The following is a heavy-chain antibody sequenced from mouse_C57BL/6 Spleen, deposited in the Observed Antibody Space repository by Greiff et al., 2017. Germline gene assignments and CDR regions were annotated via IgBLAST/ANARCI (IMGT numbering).Heavy chain of an antibody. CDR1: GYTFTSYW. CDR2: IHPNSGST. Sequence: QVHVKQPGAELVKPGASVKLSCKASGYTFTSYWMHWVKQRPGQDLEWIGMIHPNSGSTNYNEKFKSKATLTVDKSSSTAYMQLSSLTSEDSAVYDCARERDGYPFAYWGQGTLVTVSA. CDR3: ARERDGYPFAY. D-gene: IGHD2-3*01. V-gene: IGHV1-64*01. J-gene: IGHJ3*01.